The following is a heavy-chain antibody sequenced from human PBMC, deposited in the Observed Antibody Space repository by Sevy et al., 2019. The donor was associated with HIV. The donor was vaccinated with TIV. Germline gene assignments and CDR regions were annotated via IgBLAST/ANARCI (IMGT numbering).Heavy chain of an antibody. J-gene: IGHJ4*02. CDR3: VRDNWGSIDF. D-gene: IGHD7-27*01. V-gene: IGHV4-59*01. CDR1: GGSLNTYG. Sequence: SETLSLTCTVSGGSLNTYGWSWIRQPPGKGLEWIGYAYYNGGTNYNPSLKSRLTILVGTSERQFSLQLSSVTPADTAVYYCVRDNWGSIDFWGQGVLVTVSS. CDR2: AYYNGGT.